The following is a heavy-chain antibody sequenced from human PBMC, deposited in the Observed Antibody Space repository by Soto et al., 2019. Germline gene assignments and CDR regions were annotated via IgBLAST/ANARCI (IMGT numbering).Heavy chain of an antibody. Sequence: QVQLVESGGGAVQPGRSLRLSCAASGFTFSSYAMHWVRQAPGKGLEWVAVISYDGSNKYYADSVKGRFTISRDNSKNTLYLQMNSLRAEDTAVYYCAREVIVPLDPRGRYGMDVWGQGTTVTVSS. CDR3: AREVIVPLDPRGRYGMDV. J-gene: IGHJ6*02. CDR1: GFTFSSYA. V-gene: IGHV3-30-3*01. D-gene: IGHD3-16*02. CDR2: ISYDGSNK.